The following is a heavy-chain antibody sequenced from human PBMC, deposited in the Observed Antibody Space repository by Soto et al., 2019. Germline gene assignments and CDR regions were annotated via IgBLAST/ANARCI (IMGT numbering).Heavy chain of an antibody. CDR1: GYTFTSYG. V-gene: IGHV1-18*01. CDR2: ISAYNGNT. J-gene: IGHJ5*02. CDR3: ARAGMITFGGVIVGGWCDP. D-gene: IGHD3-16*02. Sequence: QVQLVQSGAEVKKPGASVKVSCKASGYTFTSYGISWVRQAPGQGLEWMGWISAYNGNTNYAQKLQGRVTMTTDTSTSTAYMELRSLRSDDTSVYYCARAGMITFGGVIVGGWCDPWGQGTLVTVSS.